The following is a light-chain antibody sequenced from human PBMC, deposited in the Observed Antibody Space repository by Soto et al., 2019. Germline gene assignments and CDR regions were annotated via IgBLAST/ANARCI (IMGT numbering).Light chain of an antibody. Sequence: EIVMTQSPATLSVSPGERATLSCVASQSISSNLAWYQQKPGQAPRLLIYGASTRATGIPARFSGSGSGTEFTLTISSLQSEDFAVYYCQQYNNWPMTFGQGTKVEIK. CDR3: QQYNNWPMT. V-gene: IGKV3-15*01. CDR2: GAS. J-gene: IGKJ1*01. CDR1: QSISSN.